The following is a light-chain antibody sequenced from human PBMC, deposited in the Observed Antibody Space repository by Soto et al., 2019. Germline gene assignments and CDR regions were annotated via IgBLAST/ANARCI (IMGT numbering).Light chain of an antibody. CDR2: EVT. J-gene: IGLJ1*01. CDR1: SGDIGSYNR. V-gene: IGLV2-14*01. CDR3: SSYTNINTRACV. Sequence: QSVLTQPASVSGSPGQSITISCTGTSGDIGSYNRVSWYQQHPGKAPKHIIYEVTDRPSGVSNRFSGSKSGNTASLTISGLQPEDEAEYYCSSYTNINTRACVFGTGTKVTVL.